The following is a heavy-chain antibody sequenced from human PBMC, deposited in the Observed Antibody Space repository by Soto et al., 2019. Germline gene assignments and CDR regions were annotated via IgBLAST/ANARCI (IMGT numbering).Heavy chain of an antibody. V-gene: IGHV4-59*08. CDR2: IYYSGST. J-gene: IGHJ5*02. CDR1: GGSISSYY. CDR3: ARVPTYYYDSSDYYTWGVGFDP. D-gene: IGHD3-22*01. Sequence: NPSENLSLASTVSGGSISSYYWGWIRQPQGKGLEWIGSIYYSGSTNYNPTLKSRVTMSVDTSKNQFSLKLSSVTAADTAVYYCARVPTYYYDSSDYYTWGVGFDPWGQGTLVTVSS.